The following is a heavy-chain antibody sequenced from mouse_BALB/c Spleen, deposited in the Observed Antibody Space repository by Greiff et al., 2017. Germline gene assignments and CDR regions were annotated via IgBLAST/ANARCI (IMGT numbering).Heavy chain of an antibody. J-gene: IGHJ3*01. Sequence: VKVVESGPGLVAPSQSLSITCTVSGFSLTSYGVHWVRQPPGKGLEWLGVIWAGGSTNYNSALMSRLSISKDNSKSQVFLKMNSLQTDDTAMYYCAGPYDGLAYWGQGTLVTVSA. CDR2: IWAGGST. D-gene: IGHD2-12*01. V-gene: IGHV2-9*02. CDR1: GFSLTSYG. CDR3: AGPYDGLAY.